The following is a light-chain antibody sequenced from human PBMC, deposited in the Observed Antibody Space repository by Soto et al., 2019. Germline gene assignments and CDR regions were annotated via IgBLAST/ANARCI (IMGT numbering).Light chain of an antibody. CDR2: DVS. CDR1: SSDVGGYNY. CDR3: ASYTTTFSYV. Sequence: QSALTQPASVSGSPGQSITISCTGTSSDVGGYNYVSWYQQHPGKAPKLMIYDVSNRPSGGSNRFSGSKSGNTASLTISGLQAEDEADYYCASYTTTFSYVFGSGTKVTV. J-gene: IGLJ1*01. V-gene: IGLV2-14*01.